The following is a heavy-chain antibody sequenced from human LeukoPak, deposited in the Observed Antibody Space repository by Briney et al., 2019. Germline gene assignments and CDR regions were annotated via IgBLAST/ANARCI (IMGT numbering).Heavy chain of an antibody. D-gene: IGHD3-10*01. CDR1: GGSISSSSYY. J-gene: IGHJ4*02. CDR2: IYYSGST. CDR3: ARTPGFGESPDY. Sequence: SETLSLTCTVSGGSISSSSYYWGWIRQPPGKGLEWIGSIYYSGSTYYNPTLKTRVTISVDTSNNQFSLTLNSLTAADTAVYYCARTPGFGESPDYCGQGTLVTVSS. V-gene: IGHV4-39*01.